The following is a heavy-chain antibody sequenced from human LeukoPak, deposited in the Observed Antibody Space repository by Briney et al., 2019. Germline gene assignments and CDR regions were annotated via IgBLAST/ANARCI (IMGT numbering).Heavy chain of an antibody. D-gene: IGHD3-10*01. CDR2: INPSGGST. CDR1: GYTFTSSY. Sequence: ASVNVSCKSSGYTFTSSYMYWVRQPRGQGLGCMGIINPSGGSTSYAQNFHGRLTMTRDTSTSTVYMELSSLRSEDTAMYYCARGRDYGSHFDFWGQGTLVTVSS. J-gene: IGHJ4*02. CDR3: ARGRDYGSHFDF. V-gene: IGHV1-46*01.